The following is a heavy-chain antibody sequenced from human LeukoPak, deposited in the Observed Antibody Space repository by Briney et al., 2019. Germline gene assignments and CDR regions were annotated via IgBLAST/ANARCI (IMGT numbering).Heavy chain of an antibody. D-gene: IGHD6-6*01. J-gene: IGHJ4*02. CDR1: GYTFPSYF. Sequence: ASVKVSCKASGYTFPSYFMHWVRQAPGQGLEWMGIINPTGGSTTYAQKFQGRVTMTRDTSTSTVYMELSSLRSDDTAVYYCARTAARRLDYWGQGTLVTVSS. V-gene: IGHV1-46*01. CDR2: INPTGGST. CDR3: ARTAARRLDY.